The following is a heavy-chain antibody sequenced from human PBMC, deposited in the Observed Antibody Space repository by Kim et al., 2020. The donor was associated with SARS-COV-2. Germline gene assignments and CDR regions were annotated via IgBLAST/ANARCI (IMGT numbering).Heavy chain of an antibody. V-gene: IGHV1-24*01. J-gene: IGHJ4*02. CDR1: GYTLTELS. Sequence: ASVKVSCKVSGYTLTELSMHWVRQAPGKGLEWMGGFDPEDGETIYAQKFQGRVTMTEDTSTDTAYMELSSLRSEDTAVYYCATDSLGGGSGGPIYYFDYWGQGTLVTVSS. CDR3: ATDSLGGGSGGPIYYFDY. D-gene: IGHD2-15*01. CDR2: FDPEDGET.